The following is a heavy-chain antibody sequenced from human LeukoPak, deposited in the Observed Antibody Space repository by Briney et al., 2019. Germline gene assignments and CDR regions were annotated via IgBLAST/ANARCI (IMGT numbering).Heavy chain of an antibody. J-gene: IGHJ4*02. CDR3: ARDRVGYSYGPFDY. V-gene: IGHV1-69*06. D-gene: IGHD5-18*01. Sequence: SVKVSCKASGGTFSSYAISRVRQAPGQGLEWMGGIIPIFGTANYAQKFQGRVTITADKSTSTAYMELSSLRSEDTAVYYCARDRVGYSYGPFDYWGQGTLVTVSS. CDR1: GGTFSSYA. CDR2: IIPIFGTA.